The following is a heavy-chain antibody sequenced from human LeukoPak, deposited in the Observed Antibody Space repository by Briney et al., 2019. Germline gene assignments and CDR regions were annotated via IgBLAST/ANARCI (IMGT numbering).Heavy chain of an antibody. D-gene: IGHD3-10*02. CDR1: GFTFSSYS. J-gene: IGHJ6*04. V-gene: IGHV3-7*01. CDR3: AELGITMIGGV. Sequence: GGSLRLSCAASGFTFSSYSMSWVRQAPGKGLEWVANIKQDGSEKYYVDSVKGRFTISRDNAKNSLYLQMNSLRAEDTAVYYCAELGITMIGGVWGKGTTVTTSS. CDR2: IKQDGSEK.